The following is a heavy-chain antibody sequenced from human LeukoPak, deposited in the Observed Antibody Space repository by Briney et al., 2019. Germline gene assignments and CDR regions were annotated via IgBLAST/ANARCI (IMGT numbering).Heavy chain of an antibody. V-gene: IGHV3-21*01. D-gene: IGHD3-22*01. Sequence: GGSLRPSCAASGFTFSSYSMNWVRQAPGKGLEWVSCISTSSSYIYYADSVKGRFTTSRDNAKNSLYLQMNSLRAEDTAVYYCARDLRSSGYYAFDYWGQGTLVTVSS. CDR3: ARDLRSSGYYAFDY. J-gene: IGHJ4*02. CDR2: ISTSSSYI. CDR1: GFTFSSYS.